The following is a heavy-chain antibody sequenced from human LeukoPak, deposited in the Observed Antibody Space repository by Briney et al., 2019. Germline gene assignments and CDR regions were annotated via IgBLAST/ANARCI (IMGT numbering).Heavy chain of an antibody. V-gene: IGHV3-30*02. CDR2: IRYDGSNK. D-gene: IGHD6-6*01. CDR1: GFTFSSYG. J-gene: IGHJ1*01. CDR3: AKDRRPSSSGRYFQH. Sequence: TGGSLRLSCAASGFTFSSYGMHWVRQAPGKGLEWVAFIRYDGSNKYYADSVKGRFTISRDNSKNTLYLQMNSLRAEDTAVYYCAKDRRPSSSGRYFQHWGQGTLVTVSS.